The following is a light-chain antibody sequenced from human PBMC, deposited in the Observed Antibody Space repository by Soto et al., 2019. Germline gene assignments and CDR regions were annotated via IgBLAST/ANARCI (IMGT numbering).Light chain of an antibody. J-gene: IGKJ5*01. Sequence: DIQMTQSPSSVSASVGDRVTITCRASQVINSWLVWYQQKPGKGPKLLISDASSLQSGVPSRFSGSGYGTDFTLTIDSLQPDDFATYYCQQANSFPITFGQGTRLEIK. CDR1: QVINSW. CDR3: QQANSFPIT. CDR2: DAS. V-gene: IGKV1D-12*01.